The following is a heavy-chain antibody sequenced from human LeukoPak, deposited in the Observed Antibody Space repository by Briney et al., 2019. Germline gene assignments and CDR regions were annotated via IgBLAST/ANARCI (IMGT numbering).Heavy chain of an antibody. V-gene: IGHV3-30-3*01. J-gene: IGHJ4*02. Sequence: GGSLRLSCAASGFTFSDYVMRWVRQAPGKGLEWVAVISYDGSKNYYADSVKGRFTISRDNSKNTLYLQLNTLRAEDTAVYYCAKGKDGFNYEDYWGQGTLVTVSS. CDR1: GFTFSDYV. CDR3: AKGKDGFNYEDY. CDR2: ISYDGSKN. D-gene: IGHD5-24*01.